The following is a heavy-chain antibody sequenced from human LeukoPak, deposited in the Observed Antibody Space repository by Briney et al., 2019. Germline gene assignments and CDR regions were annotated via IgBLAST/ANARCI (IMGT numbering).Heavy chain of an antibody. CDR3: AGPTRTPGSPVGY. J-gene: IGHJ4*02. D-gene: IGHD1-26*01. CDR1: GGTFSSYA. V-gene: IGHV1-69*04. Sequence: GASAKVSCKASGGTFSSYAISWVRQAPGQGLEWMGRIIPILGLANYAQKLQGRVTITADKSTSTAYMELSSLRSEDTAVYYCAGPTRTPGSPVGYWGQGTLVTVAS. CDR2: IIPILGLA.